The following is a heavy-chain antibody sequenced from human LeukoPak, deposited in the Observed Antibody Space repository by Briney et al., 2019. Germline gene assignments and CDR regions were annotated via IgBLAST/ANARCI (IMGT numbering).Heavy chain of an antibody. CDR3: SGYSGYDYPRPFDY. CDR2: INHSGST. Sequence: LETLSLTCAVYGGSFSGYYWSWIRQPPGKGLEWIGEINHSGSTNYNPSLKSRVTISVDTSKNQFSLKLSSVTAADTAVYYCSGYSGYDYPRPFDYWGQGTLVTVSS. CDR1: GGSFSGYY. V-gene: IGHV4-34*01. J-gene: IGHJ4*02. D-gene: IGHD5-12*01.